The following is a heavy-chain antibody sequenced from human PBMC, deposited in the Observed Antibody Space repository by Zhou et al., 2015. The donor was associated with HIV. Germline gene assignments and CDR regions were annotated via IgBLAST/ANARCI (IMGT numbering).Heavy chain of an antibody. CDR1: GFTFDDYA. CDR3: AKDMSGMIPRVRGMDV. V-gene: IGHV3-9*01. D-gene: IGHD3-10*01. Sequence: EVQLVESGGGLVQPGRSLRLSCAASGFTFDDYAMHWVRQAPGKGLEWVSGISWNSGSIGYADSVKGRFTISRDNAKNSLYLQMNGLRVEDTALYYCAKDMSGMIPRVRGMDVWGQGTTVTVSS. J-gene: IGHJ6*02. CDR2: ISWNSGSI.